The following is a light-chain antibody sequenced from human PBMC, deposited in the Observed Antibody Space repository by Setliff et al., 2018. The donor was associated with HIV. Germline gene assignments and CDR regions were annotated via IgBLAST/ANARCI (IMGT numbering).Light chain of an antibody. CDR1: SSDVGVYNY. J-gene: IGLJ1*01. CDR3: SSYTRTTTLV. V-gene: IGLV2-8*01. CDR2: EVT. Sequence: QSVLTQPPSASGSPGQSVTISCTGASSDVGVYNYVSWFQQHPGKAPKLMIYEVTKRPSGVPDRFSGSKSGNTASLTISGLQAEDEADYYCSSYTRTTTLVFGTGTKVTVL.